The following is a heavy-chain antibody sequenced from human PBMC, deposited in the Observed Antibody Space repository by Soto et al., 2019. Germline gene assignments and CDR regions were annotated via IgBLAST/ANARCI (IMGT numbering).Heavy chain of an antibody. V-gene: IGHV4-39*01. D-gene: IGHD3-10*01. CDR3: ARHRDGAGSYQYFGLDV. CDR1: GASINSPDYY. Sequence: QLQESGPGLVKPSETLSLTCSVSGASINSPDYYWGWIRQPPGRELEWIGSIFFGGSTYYNPSLKSRLTKYVDKSKNQSSVMLMSVTAADTAVYYCARHRDGAGSYQYFGLDVWGQGTTATVSS. J-gene: IGHJ6*02. CDR2: IFFGGST.